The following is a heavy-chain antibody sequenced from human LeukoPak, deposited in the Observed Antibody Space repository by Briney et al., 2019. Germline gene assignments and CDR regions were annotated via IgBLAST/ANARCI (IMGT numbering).Heavy chain of an antibody. J-gene: IGHJ4*02. CDR1: GYIFTGYY. D-gene: IGHD2-15*01. V-gene: IGHV1-2*02. CDR2: SNPNSGAT. CDR3: AKGTRRIWSDFDY. Sequence: ASVKVSCKASGYIFTGYYIHWVRQAPGQGLEWMGWSNPNSGATNYAQKFQGRVTMTTDTSIIAAYMDLSRLRFDDTALYYCAKGTRRIWSDFDYWGQGTLVTVSS.